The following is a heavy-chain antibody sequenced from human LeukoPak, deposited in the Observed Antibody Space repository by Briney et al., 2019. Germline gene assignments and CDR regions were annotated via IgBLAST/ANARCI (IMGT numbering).Heavy chain of an antibody. CDR1: GFTFSSYG. D-gene: IGHD6-6*01. V-gene: IGHV3-23*01. CDR2: ISGSGGST. J-gene: IGHJ4*02. CDR3: AKVSSRPARGYYFDY. Sequence: GGSLRLSCAASGFTFSSYGMSWVRQAPGKGLEWVSVISGSGGSTYYADSVKGRFTISRDNSKNTLYLQMNSLRAEDTAVYYCAKVSSRPARGYYFDYWGQGTLVTVSS.